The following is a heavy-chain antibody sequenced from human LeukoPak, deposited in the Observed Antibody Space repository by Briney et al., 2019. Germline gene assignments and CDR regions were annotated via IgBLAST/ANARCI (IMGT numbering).Heavy chain of an antibody. CDR3: ARTRGYYFDY. J-gene: IGHJ4*02. V-gene: IGHV1-46*01. Sequence: ASVRVSCKASGYSFTNYYMHWVRQAPGQGLEWMGMINPSGGSTTYAQKFQGRVTMTRDMSASTVYMELSSLTSEDTAVYYCARTRGYYFDYWGQGTLVTVSS. CDR1: GYSFTNYY. CDR2: INPSGGST.